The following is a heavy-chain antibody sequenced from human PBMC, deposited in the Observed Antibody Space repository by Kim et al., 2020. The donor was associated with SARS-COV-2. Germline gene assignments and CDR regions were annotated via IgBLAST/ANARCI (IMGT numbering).Heavy chain of an antibody. CDR2: FDPEDGET. D-gene: IGHD6-19*01. CDR3: ATSVAVADYKGRPYYYYYYGMDV. CDR1: GYTLTELS. Sequence: ASVKVSCKVSGYTLTELSMHWVRQAPGKGLEWMGGFDPEDGETIYAQKFQGRVTMTEDTSTDTAYMELSSLRSEDTAVYYCATSVAVADYKGRPYYYYYYGMDVWGQGTTVTVSS. V-gene: IGHV1-24*01. J-gene: IGHJ6*02.